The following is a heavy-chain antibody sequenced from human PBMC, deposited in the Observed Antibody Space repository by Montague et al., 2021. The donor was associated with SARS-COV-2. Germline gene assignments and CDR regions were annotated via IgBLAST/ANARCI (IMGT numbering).Heavy chain of an antibody. V-gene: IGHV4-34*01. D-gene: IGHD3-10*01. CDR2: INRSGST. CDR3: AEGFTSWSGAGY. J-gene: IGHJ1*01. Sequence: SETLSLTCAVYGGSFDVHYWSRVRQPPGKGLEWIVEINRSGSTNFNPSLKSRFIISADTSKNHFSLKLSSVTAADTAVYFCAEGFTSWSGAGYWSQGTLVTVSS. CDR1: GGSFDVHY.